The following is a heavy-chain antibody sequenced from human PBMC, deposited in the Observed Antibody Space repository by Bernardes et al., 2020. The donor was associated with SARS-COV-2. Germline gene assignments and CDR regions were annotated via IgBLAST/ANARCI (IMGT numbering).Heavy chain of an antibody. CDR3: ANPIGP. V-gene: IGHV3-9*01. Sequence: GGSLRLPCAASGFTFDDYAMHWVRQAPGKGLEWVSGISWNSGSIGYADSVKGRFTISRDNAKNSLYLQMNSLRAEDTALYYCANPIGPWGQGTLVTVSS. CDR1: GFTFDDYA. CDR2: ISWNSGSI. J-gene: IGHJ5*02.